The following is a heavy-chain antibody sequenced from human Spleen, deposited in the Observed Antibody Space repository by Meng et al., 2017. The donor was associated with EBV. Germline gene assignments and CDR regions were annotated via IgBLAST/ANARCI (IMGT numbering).Heavy chain of an antibody. Sequence: QVQLVQSGAEVRKPGASVKVSCKASGYTFTNYGIGWVRQAPGQGLKWMGWISPNNDNPFYAQDVQGRLTMTTDTSTSTAYMELRSLRSDDTAIYYCARDGLNYGRNWEFFDFWGQGTRVTVSS. CDR3: ARDGLNYGRNWEFFDF. CDR1: GYTFTNYG. J-gene: IGHJ4*02. V-gene: IGHV1-18*01. D-gene: IGHD4-23*01. CDR2: ISPNNDNP.